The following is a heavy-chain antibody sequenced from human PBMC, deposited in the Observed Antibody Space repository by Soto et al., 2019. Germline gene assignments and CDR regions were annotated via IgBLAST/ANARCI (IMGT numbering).Heavy chain of an antibody. D-gene: IGHD1-1*01. J-gene: IGHJ3*02. CDR3: ARVERGTATTVVDAFDI. CDR2: MGHSGGN. Sequence: QVQLQQWGAGLLKPSETLSLTCAVYGGFVSSGSYYWGWVGQPPGKGLEWIGEMGHSGGNHFNPSLKSRVTISVDPSKNQFSLKTSSVTAADTALYYCARVERGTATTVVDAFDIWGPGTMVTVSS. V-gene: IGHV4-34*01. CDR1: GGFVSSGSYY.